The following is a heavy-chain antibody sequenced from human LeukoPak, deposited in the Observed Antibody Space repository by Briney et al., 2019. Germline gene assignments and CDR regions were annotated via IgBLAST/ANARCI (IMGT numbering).Heavy chain of an antibody. CDR2: IYHSGST. CDR1: GYTISSGYY. D-gene: IGHD2-2*01. Sequence: SETLSLTCTVSGYTISSGYYWGWIRQPPGKGLEWVGSIYHSGSTYYNPSLKSRVTISVDTSKNQFSLKLSSVTAADTAVYYCARSYIVVVPAAANWFDPWGQGTLVTVSS. V-gene: IGHV4-38-2*02. CDR3: ARSYIVVVPAAANWFDP. J-gene: IGHJ5*02.